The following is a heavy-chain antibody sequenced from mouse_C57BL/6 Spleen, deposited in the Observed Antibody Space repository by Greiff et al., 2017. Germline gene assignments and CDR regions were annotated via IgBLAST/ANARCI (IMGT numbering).Heavy chain of an antibody. Sequence: EVQGVESGGDLVKPGGSLKLSCAASGFTFSSYGMSWVRQTPDKRLEWVATISSGGSYTYYPDSVKGRFTISRDNAKNTLYLQMSSLKSEDTAMYYCARRVTGNWYFDVWGTGTTVTVSS. D-gene: IGHD4-1*01. V-gene: IGHV5-6*01. CDR3: ARRVTGNWYFDV. CDR2: ISSGGSYT. J-gene: IGHJ1*03. CDR1: GFTFSSYG.